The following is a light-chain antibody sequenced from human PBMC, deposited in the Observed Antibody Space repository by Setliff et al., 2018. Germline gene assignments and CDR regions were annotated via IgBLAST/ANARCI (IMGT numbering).Light chain of an antibody. Sequence: QSALTQPPSASGSPGQSVTISCTGNSSDGGGYNYVSWYQQHPGKAPKLMIYEVSKRPSGVPDRFSGSKSGNTASLTVSGLQAEDEADYYCSSYTSSSTPYVFGTGTKVTVL. CDR1: SSDGGGYNY. V-gene: IGLV2-8*01. CDR2: EVS. CDR3: SSYTSSSTPYV. J-gene: IGLJ1*01.